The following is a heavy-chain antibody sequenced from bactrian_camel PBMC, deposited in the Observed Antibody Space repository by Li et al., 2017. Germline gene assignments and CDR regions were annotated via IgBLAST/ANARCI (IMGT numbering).Heavy chain of an antibody. CDR2: SDGNTA. V-gene: IGHV3S14*01. CDR1: GAIFNSYV. Sequence: HVQLVESGGGSAQAGGSLRLSCTASGAIFNSYVLGWHREGEGTAARDSDGNTAYADSVKGRFTISQDSAKNTLYLQMDSLKPDDTAVYYCAATGQMLSVAGCRTQGTQVTVS. J-gene: IGHJ4*01. D-gene: IGHD1*01.